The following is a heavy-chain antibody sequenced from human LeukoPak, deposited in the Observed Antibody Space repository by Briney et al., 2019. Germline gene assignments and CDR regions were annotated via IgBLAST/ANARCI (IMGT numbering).Heavy chain of an antibody. V-gene: IGHV3-53*01. D-gene: IGHD3-22*01. CDR2: IFGGGGT. CDR3: AKDMVPGGSGYLTYYFDY. Sequence: PGGSLRLSCAASGFTVSSNYMSWVRQAPGKGLEWVSVIFGGGGTYYGDSVRGRFTISRDNSKDTLYLQMNSLRAEDTAVYYCAKDMVPGGSGYLTYYFDYWGQGTLVTVSS. CDR1: GFTVSSNY. J-gene: IGHJ4*02.